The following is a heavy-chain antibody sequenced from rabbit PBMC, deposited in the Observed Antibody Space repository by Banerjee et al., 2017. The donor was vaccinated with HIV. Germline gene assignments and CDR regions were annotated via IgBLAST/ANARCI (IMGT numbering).Heavy chain of an antibody. CDR2: IAAVRGNT. V-gene: IGHV1S45*01. Sequence: QQQLEESGGGLVKPGGTLTLTCTVSGLEFSSSYWICWVRQAPGKGLEWITCIAAVRGNTYYASWAKGRFTISKTSSTTVTLQMTSLTAADTATYFCARSSDYPYYFNLWGQGTLVTVS. CDR3: ARSSDYPYYFNL. J-gene: IGHJ4*01. CDR1: GLEFSSSYW. D-gene: IGHD1-1*01.